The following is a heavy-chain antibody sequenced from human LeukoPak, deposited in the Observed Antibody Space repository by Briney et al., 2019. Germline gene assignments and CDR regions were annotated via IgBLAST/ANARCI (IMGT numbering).Heavy chain of an antibody. Sequence: SQTLSLTCTVSGGSISSGGYYWSWIRQHPGKGLEWIGYIYYSGSTYYNPSLKSRVTISVDTSKNRFSLKLSSVTAADTAVYYCARVKPIFQLNYWGQGTLVTVSS. CDR3: ARVKPIFQLNY. V-gene: IGHV4-31*03. CDR1: GGSISSGGYY. D-gene: IGHD3-3*01. J-gene: IGHJ4*02. CDR2: IYYSGST.